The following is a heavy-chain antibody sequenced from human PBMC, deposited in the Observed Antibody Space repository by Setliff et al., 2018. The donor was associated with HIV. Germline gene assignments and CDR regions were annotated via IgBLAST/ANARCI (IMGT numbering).Heavy chain of an antibody. Sequence: SETLSLTCTVSGYSISSGYYWGWIRQTPGKGLEWIGSIYLSGSTYYNPSLKSRVTISLDTSKNQCSLKLSYVTDADTAVYYCARDLHSTSYYPRRQGHAFDVWGQGTMVTFSS. D-gene: IGHD3-9*01. V-gene: IGHV4-38-2*02. J-gene: IGHJ3*01. CDR3: ARDLHSTSYYPRRQGHAFDV. CDR1: GYSISSGYY. CDR2: IYLSGST.